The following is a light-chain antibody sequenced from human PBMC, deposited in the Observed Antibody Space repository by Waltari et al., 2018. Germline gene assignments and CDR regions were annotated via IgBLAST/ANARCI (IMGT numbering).Light chain of an antibody. CDR3: SSYTLTNPVV. J-gene: IGLJ2*01. CDR2: DVG. V-gene: IGLV2-14*03. Sequence: QSVVTQPASVSGSPGQSISISCTGTSNDIGANDYVSWYQQHPGRAPQLVIYDVGVRPSGVSIRFSGSKSGNTASLTISGLQAEDEALYYCSSYTLTNPVVFGGGTKLTVL. CDR1: SNDIGANDY.